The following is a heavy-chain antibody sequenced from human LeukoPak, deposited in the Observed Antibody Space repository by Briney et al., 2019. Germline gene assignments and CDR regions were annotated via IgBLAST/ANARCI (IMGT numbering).Heavy chain of an antibody. V-gene: IGHV3-23*01. CDR3: AKCGISSNCYTPLGY. D-gene: IGHD2-2*02. Sequence: GGSLTLSCAASGFTLSSYAMTWVRQTAEKGLEWVSAISSSSITAYADPVKRRFTISRDNFKTTRYLQMNSLRAEDTAKYYCAKCGISSNCYTPLGYWGQGTLVTASS. J-gene: IGHJ4*02. CDR1: GFTLSSYA. CDR2: ISSSSIT.